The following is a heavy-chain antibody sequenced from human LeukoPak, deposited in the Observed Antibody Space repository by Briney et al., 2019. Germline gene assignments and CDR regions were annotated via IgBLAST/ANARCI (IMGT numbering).Heavy chain of an antibody. CDR3: ARGGSNYGGNRRYHYYYYYMDV. V-gene: IGHV3-48*04. CDR2: ISSSTSTI. Sequence: GGSLRLSCAASGFTFSSYSMNWVRQAPGKGLEWVSYISSSTSTIYYADSVKGRFTISRDNAKNSLYLQMNSLRAEDTAVYYCARGGSNYGGNRRYHYYYYYMDVWGKGITVTVSS. CDR1: GFTFSSYS. D-gene: IGHD4-23*01. J-gene: IGHJ6*03.